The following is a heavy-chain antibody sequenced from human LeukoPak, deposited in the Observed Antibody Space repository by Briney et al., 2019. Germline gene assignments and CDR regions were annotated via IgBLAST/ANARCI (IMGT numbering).Heavy chain of an antibody. V-gene: IGHV1-2*04. D-gene: IGHD3-3*01. CDR2: INPNSGGT. Sequence: ASVKVSCKASGYTFTGYYMHWVRQAPGQGLEWMGWINPNSGGTNYAQKFQGWVTMTRDTSISTAYMELSSLRSEDTAVYYCATDFWSGYYTGYWGQGTLVTVSS. J-gene: IGHJ4*02. CDR3: ATDFWSGYYTGY. CDR1: GYTFTGYY.